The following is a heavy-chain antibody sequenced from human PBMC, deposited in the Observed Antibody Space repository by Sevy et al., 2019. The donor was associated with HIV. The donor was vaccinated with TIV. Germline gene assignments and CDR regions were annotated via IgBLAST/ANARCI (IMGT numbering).Heavy chain of an antibody. D-gene: IGHD2-8*01. Sequence: GGSLRLSCAASGFTFSKYSMSWVRQAPGKGLEWVSSFTVGGGEINYADSVKGRFTISRDNSKSSVYLQMNNLRPEDTAVYDCAILGCTKPLDYWGQGTLVTVSS. J-gene: IGHJ4*02. V-gene: IGHV3-23*01. CDR1: GFTFSKYS. CDR3: AILGCTKPLDY. CDR2: FTVGGGEI.